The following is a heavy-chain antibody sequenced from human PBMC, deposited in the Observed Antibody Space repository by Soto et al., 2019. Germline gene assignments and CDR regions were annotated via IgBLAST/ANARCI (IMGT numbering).Heavy chain of an antibody. CDR1: GGPIKTGEEY. Sequence: SETLSLPCHVSGGPIKTGEEYWNWIRQPPGKGLEWIGHVFYSGATNYSPYLKSRAAISRDTSKNQFSLSMTSVTAADTAVYYCARSGFSYGHLLFWGQGSRVTVSS. D-gene: IGHD3-10*01. CDR2: VFYSGAT. V-gene: IGHV4-30-4*01. J-gene: IGHJ4*02. CDR3: ARSGFSYGHLLF.